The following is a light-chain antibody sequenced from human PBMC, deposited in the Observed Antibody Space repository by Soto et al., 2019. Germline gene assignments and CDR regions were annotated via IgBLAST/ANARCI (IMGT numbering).Light chain of an antibody. CDR2: DTG. CDR3: GTWDTTLSVLL. V-gene: IGLV1-51*01. Sequence: QSVLTQPPSVSAAPGQNVAISCSGGSSNIENSFVSWYQHFPGTAPKLLIFDTGKRPSGIPDRFSGSKSGTTATLDITGLQTGDEAEYYCGTWDTTLSVLLFGGGTKLTVL. CDR1: SSNIENSF. J-gene: IGLJ3*02.